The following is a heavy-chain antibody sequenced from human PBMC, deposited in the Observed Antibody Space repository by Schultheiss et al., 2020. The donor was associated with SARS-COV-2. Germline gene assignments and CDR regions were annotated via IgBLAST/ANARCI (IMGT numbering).Heavy chain of an antibody. CDR1: GYTFTSYG. Sequence: ASVKVSCKASGYTFTSYGISWVRQAPGQGLEWMGWISAYNGNTNYVQKLQGRVTMTTDTSTSTAYMELRSLRSDDTAVYYCAREAPGYCSSTSCYYYYMDVWGKGTTVTVSS. CDR3: AREAPGYCSSTSCYYYYMDV. V-gene: IGHV1-18*01. D-gene: IGHD2-2*01. J-gene: IGHJ6*03. CDR2: ISAYNGNT.